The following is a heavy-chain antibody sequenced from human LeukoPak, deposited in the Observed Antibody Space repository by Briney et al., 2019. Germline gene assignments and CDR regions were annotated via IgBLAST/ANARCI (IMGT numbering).Heavy chain of an antibody. V-gene: IGHV3-48*02. J-gene: IGHJ4*02. CDR2: ISSSSTNI. D-gene: IGHD3-22*01. CDR1: GFIFTDYS. CDR3: ARDAYDTSAYYYFDY. Sequence: GGSLRLSCAASGFIFTDYSINWVRQAPGKGLEWVSYISSSSTNIYYADSVKGRFTISRDNAKNSLYLQMNSLRDEDTAVYYCARDAYDTSAYYYFDYWGQGTLVTVSS.